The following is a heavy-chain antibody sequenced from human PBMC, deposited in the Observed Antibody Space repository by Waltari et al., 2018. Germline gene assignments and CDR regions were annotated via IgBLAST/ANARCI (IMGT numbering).Heavy chain of an antibody. CDR1: GGFFSGSL. D-gene: IGHD3-10*01. CDR3: ARGRGPMVRGVFLY. J-gene: IGHJ4*02. V-gene: IGHV4-34*01. Sequence: QVQLQPWGGGMLKPSETLSPPCAVHGGFFSGSLLSWVRQPPGKGLEWIGEINHSESTNANPSCNRRVARSVNTSKNKFALKLSSVTAADTAVDYCARGRGPMVRGVFLYWGQGTLVTVSS. CDR2: INHSEST.